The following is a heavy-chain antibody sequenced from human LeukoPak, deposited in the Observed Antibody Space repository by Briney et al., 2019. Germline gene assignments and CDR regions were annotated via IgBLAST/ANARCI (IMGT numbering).Heavy chain of an antibody. CDR3: ARPPYSSPYYMDV. J-gene: IGHJ6*03. CDR2: INHSGST. D-gene: IGHD6-13*01. CDR1: GGSFSGYY. Sequence: SETLSLTCAVYGGSFSGYYWSWIRQPPGKGLEWIGEINHSGSTNYNPSLKSRVTISVDTSKNQFSLKLSSVTAADTAVYYCARPPYSSPYYMDVWGKGTTVTVSS. V-gene: IGHV4-34*01.